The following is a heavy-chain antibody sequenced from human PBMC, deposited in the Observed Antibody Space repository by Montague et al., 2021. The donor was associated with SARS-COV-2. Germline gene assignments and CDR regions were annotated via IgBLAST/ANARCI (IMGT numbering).Heavy chain of an antibody. CDR3: AKAALGSSSYFDY. D-gene: IGHD6-13*01. Sequence: SLRLYCAASEFTFSSYAMSWVRQAPGKGLEWVSAISGSGGRTYYADSVKGRFTLSRDNSKNTLYLQMNSLRAEDTAVYYCAKAALGSSSYFDYWGQGTLVTVSS. J-gene: IGHJ4*02. CDR2: ISGSGGRT. V-gene: IGHV3-23*01. CDR1: EFTFSSYA.